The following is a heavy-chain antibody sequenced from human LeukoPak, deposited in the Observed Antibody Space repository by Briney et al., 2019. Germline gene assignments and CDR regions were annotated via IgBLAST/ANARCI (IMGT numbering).Heavy chain of an antibody. J-gene: IGHJ6*03. CDR1: GFTFKSYA. CDR3: AMIRFYYYNMDV. V-gene: IGHV3-23*01. D-gene: IGHD3-22*01. Sequence: GGSLRLSCAASGFTFKSYAMAWVRQAPGKGLEWVSVMSGSGDSTYYAESVKGRFTTSRDNSKDTLFLQINSPRAEYTAVYFCAMIRFYYYNMDVWGKGTTVTVSS. CDR2: MSGSGDST.